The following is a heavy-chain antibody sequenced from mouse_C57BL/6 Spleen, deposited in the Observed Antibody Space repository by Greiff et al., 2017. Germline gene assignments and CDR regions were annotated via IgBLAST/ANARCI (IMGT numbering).Heavy chain of an antibody. J-gene: IGHJ2*01. CDR1: GYAFSSSW. V-gene: IGHV1-82*01. CDR2: IYPGDGDT. CDR3: ASDGFDD. Sequence: QVQLKESGPELVKPGASVKISCKASGYAFSSSWMNWVKQRPGKGLEWIGRIYPGDGDTNYNGKFKGKATLTADKASSTAYMQLSSLTSEDSAVYFCASDGFDDWGQGTTLTVSS.